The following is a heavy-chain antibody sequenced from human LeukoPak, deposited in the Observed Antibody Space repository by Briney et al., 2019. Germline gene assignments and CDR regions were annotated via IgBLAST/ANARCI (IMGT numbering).Heavy chain of an antibody. D-gene: IGHD6-19*01. V-gene: IGHV4-59*08. J-gene: IGHJ5*02. CDR3: ARAGSVAGTYWFDP. CDR1: GGSINTYY. CDR2: IYYSGST. Sequence: SETLSLTCTVSGGSINTYYWSWIRQPPGKGLEWIGDIYYSGSTNYNPSLMSRVTISVDPSKNEFSLRLNSVTAADTAVYYCARAGSVAGTYWFDPWGQGTLVTVSS.